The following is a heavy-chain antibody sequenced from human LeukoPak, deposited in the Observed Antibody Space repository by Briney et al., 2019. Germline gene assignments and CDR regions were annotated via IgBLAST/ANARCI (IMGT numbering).Heavy chain of an antibody. Sequence: PSETLSLTCTVSGDSTSNFYWNWIRQSPGKGLEWIGNIHYSGSSVYNPSLKSRGTISIDTSRRQFFLRLNSVTAADTAVYFCALAPNSNWFDFWGPGTLVTVSS. J-gene: IGHJ5*01. CDR2: IHYSGSS. V-gene: IGHV4-59*03. CDR1: GDSTSNFY. D-gene: IGHD2-8*01. CDR3: ALAPNSNWFDF.